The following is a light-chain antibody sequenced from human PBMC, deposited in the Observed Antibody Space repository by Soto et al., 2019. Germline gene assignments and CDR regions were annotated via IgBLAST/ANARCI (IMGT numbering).Light chain of an antibody. CDR2: EVT. CDR1: SSDVGAYNH. CDR3: SSYTTSDTYV. J-gene: IGLJ1*01. V-gene: IGLV2-14*01. Sequence: QSALTQPASVSGSPGQSITISCTGTSSDVGAYNHVSWYKQHPGKAPKLMIYEVTFRPSGVSNSFSGSKSGNTASLTISGLQAEDEADYYCSSYTTSDTYVFGTGTKVTVL.